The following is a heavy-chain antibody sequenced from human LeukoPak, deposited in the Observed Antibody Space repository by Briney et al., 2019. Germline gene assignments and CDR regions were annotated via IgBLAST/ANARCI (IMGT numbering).Heavy chain of an antibody. CDR2: ISGSGDNT. CDR1: GFTFSSHG. J-gene: IGHJ4*02. CDR3: ARELGTEGFFDF. Sequence: GGTLRLSCAASGFTFSSHGMSWVRQAPGKGLEWVSTISGSGDNTYYADSVKGRFTISRNNSKNTLFLQMNSLRAEDTGVYYCARELGTEGFFDFWGQGTLVTVSS. D-gene: IGHD3-16*01. V-gene: IGHV3-23*01.